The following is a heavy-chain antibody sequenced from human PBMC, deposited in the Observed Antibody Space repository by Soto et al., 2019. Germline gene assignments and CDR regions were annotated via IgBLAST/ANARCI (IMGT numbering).Heavy chain of an antibody. V-gene: IGHV3-66*01. CDR3: ATAVAGTPFGDY. D-gene: IGHD6-19*01. J-gene: IGHJ4*02. CDR1: GFTVSSNY. CDR2: IYSGGST. Sequence: EVQLVESGGGLVQPGGSLRLSCAASGFTVSSNYMSWVRQAPGKGLEWVSAIYSGGSTYYADSVKGRFTIARDNSKNTLYLQMNSLRAEDTAVYYCATAVAGTPFGDYWGQGTLVTVSS.